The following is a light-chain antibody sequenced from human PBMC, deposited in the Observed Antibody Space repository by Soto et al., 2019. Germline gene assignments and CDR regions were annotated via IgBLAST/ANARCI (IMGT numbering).Light chain of an antibody. J-gene: IGKJ1*01. Sequence: DLQMTQSPSTLSASVGDRVTITCRASQSISSWLAWYQQKPGKAPKLLIYDASSLESGVPSRFSGSGSGTEFTLTISSLQPDYFATYYCQQYNSYWGTFGQGTKVEIK. CDR2: DAS. V-gene: IGKV1-5*01. CDR1: QSISSW. CDR3: QQYNSYWGT.